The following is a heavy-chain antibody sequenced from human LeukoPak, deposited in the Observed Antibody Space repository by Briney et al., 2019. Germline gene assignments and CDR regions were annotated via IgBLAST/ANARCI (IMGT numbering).Heavy chain of an antibody. Sequence: SETLSLTCSVSGGSMNNYYWSWVRQSPGKGLEWIGYIYYRESPTYNPSLKCRLTISVDTSKSQFSLKLRSVSAADTAVYYCASGRFPEARADYWGPGTLVTVSS. V-gene: IGHV4-59*01. CDR3: ASGRFPEARADY. CDR1: GGSMNNYY. J-gene: IGHJ4*02. D-gene: IGHD3-16*01. CDR2: IYYRESP.